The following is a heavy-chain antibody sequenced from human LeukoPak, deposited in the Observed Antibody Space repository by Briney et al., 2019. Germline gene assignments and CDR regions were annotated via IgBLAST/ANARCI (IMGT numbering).Heavy chain of an antibody. CDR1: GGSFSGYY. D-gene: IGHD3-22*01. CDR3: ARSRVPPWSYDSSGYHPGWFDP. J-gene: IGHJ5*02. Sequence: SETLSLTCAVYGGSFSGYYWGWIRQPPGKGLEWIGEINHSGSTNYNPSLKSRVTISVDTSKNQFSLKLSSVTAADTAVYYCARSRVPPWSYDSSGYHPGWFDPWGQGTLVTVSS. V-gene: IGHV4-34*01. CDR2: INHSGST.